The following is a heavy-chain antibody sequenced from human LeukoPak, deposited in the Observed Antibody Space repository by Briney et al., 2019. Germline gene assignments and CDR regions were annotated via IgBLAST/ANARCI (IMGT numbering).Heavy chain of an antibody. Sequence: GGSLRLSCAASGFTFSSYSMTWVRQAPGKGLEWVSYISSSGSTIYYADSVKGRFTISRGNAKNSLYLQMNSLRAEDTAVYYCARDAMGYIDYWGQGTLVTVSS. D-gene: IGHD2-2*02. CDR1: GFTFSSYS. CDR2: ISSSGSTI. J-gene: IGHJ4*02. V-gene: IGHV3-48*04. CDR3: ARDAMGYIDY.